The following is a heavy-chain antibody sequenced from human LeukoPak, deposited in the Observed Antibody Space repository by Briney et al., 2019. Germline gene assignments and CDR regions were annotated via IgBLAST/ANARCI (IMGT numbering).Heavy chain of an antibody. D-gene: IGHD4-17*01. Sequence: ASVKVSCKASGGTFSRYAISWVRQAPGQGLEWMGGIIPIFGTANYAQKFQGRVTITADESTSTAYMELSSLRSEDTAVYYCATNDYGDYVLSYWGQGTLVTVSS. V-gene: IGHV1-69*13. CDR2: IIPIFGTA. CDR1: GGTFSRYA. J-gene: IGHJ4*02. CDR3: ATNDYGDYVLSY.